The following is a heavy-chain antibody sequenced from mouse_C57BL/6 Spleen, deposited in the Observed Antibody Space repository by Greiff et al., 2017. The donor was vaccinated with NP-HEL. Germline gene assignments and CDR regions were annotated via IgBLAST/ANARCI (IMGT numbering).Heavy chain of an antibody. V-gene: IGHV3-6*01. J-gene: IGHJ2*01. D-gene: IGHD2-4*01. Sequence: VQVVESGPGLVKPSQSLSLTCSVTGYSITSGYYWHWIRQFPGNKLEWMGYISYDGSNNYNPSLKNRISITRDTSKNQFFLKLNSVTTEDTATYYCARNYENFDYWGQGTTLTVSS. CDR1: GYSITSGYY. CDR3: ARNYENFDY. CDR2: ISYDGSN.